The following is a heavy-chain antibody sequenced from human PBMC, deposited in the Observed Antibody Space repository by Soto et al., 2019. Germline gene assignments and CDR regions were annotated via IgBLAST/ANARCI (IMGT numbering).Heavy chain of an antibody. CDR3: SALGV. V-gene: IGHV3-15*07. CDR2: IKSKTDGGTT. CDR1: GFNFINAW. D-gene: IGHD1-26*01. J-gene: IGHJ6*02. Sequence: EVQLVESGGGLVEPGGSLRLSCAASGFNFINAWMHWVRQAPGKGLEWVGRIKSKTDGGTTDYAAPVKGRFIISRDDSKHTLYLQINSLKMEDTAVYYCSALGVWGQGTTVTVSS.